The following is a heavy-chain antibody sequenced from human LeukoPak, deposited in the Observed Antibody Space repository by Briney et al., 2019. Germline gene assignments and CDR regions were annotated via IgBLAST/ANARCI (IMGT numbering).Heavy chain of an antibody. V-gene: IGHV1-69*05. D-gene: IGHD6-6*01. J-gene: IGHJ3*02. Sequence: GASVKVSCKASGGTFSSYAISWVRQAPGQGLEWMGGIIPIFGTANYAQKFQGRVTITTDESTSTAYMVLSSLRSEDTAVYYCARVIERDHSSSRRGSDAFDIWGQGTMVTVSS. CDR1: GGTFSSYA. CDR3: ARVIERDHSSSRRGSDAFDI. CDR2: IIPIFGTA.